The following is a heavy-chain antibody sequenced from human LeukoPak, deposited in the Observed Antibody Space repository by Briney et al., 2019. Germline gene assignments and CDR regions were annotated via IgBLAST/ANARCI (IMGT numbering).Heavy chain of an antibody. CDR3: AAGHQNSLEGY. CDR1: GFSITDWP. D-gene: IGHD1-1*01. V-gene: IGHV3-23*01. CDR2: IGVRT. J-gene: IGHJ4*02. Sequence: GGSLRLSCAGSGFSITDWPLSWVRQAPGEGLEWVSAIGVRTHYADSVKGRFTISRDGSKNTLYLQMNSLTVEDTAIYFCAAGHQNSLEGYWGQGTLVSVAS.